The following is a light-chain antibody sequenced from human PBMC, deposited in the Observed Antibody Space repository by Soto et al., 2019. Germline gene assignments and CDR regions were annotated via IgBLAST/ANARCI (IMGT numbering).Light chain of an antibody. CDR3: QQRSNWPST. Sequence: EIVLTQSPVTLSLSPGERATLSCRASQSVRSYLAWYQQKPGQAPRLLIYDAFKRATGIPARFSGSGSGTDFTLTFSSLDPEDFAVYYYQQRSNWPSTFGGGTKVEI. V-gene: IGKV3-11*01. CDR2: DAF. J-gene: IGKJ4*01. CDR1: QSVRSY.